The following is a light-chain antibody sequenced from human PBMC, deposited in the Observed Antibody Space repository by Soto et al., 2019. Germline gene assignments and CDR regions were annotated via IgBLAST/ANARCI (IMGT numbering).Light chain of an antibody. J-gene: IGKJ3*01. V-gene: IGKV1-9*01. Sequence: ILLTQSPSSLSASVGDRVTITCRASQGIDTSLAWYQQKPGKAPKLLIYAASNFQSGVPSRFSGSGSGTHFTLTISSLQPEDFATYYCQKYNGAPFTFGPGTKVDIK. CDR3: QKYNGAPFT. CDR2: AAS. CDR1: QGIDTS.